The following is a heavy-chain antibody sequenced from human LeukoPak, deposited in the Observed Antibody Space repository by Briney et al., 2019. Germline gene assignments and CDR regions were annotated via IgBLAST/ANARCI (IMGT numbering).Heavy chain of an antibody. Sequence: GGSLRLSCAASGFTFTNYAMAWVRQAPGKGLEWVSAFGGGSAYYADSVKGRFTISRDNSKNTLYLQVNSLRADDTAVYYCAKDMRGQGGNAFDYWGQGTLVTVSS. CDR3: AKDMRGQGGNAFDY. CDR2: FGGGSA. V-gene: IGHV3-23*01. CDR1: GFTFTNYA. D-gene: IGHD4-23*01. J-gene: IGHJ4*02.